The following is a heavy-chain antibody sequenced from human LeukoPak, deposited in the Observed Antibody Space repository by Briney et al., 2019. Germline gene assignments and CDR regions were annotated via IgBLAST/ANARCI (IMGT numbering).Heavy chain of an antibody. Sequence: GESLKTPRQGSGYRFKSYWFARGRQMPGEGLGGVGIICHGDSETRDCPSFQGQSTMSADKYINTAYLRWSSLKASDTAMYYCARAYYCGGGGCKLEYWGQGTLVAVSS. V-gene: IGHV5-51*01. CDR2: ICHGDSET. J-gene: IGHJ4*02. CDR1: GYRFKSYW. D-gene: IGHD2-21*01. CDR3: ARAYYCGGGGCKLEY.